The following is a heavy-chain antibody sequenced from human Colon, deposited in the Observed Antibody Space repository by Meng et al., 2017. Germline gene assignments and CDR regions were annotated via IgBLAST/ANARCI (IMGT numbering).Heavy chain of an antibody. Sequence: QPHLAHAGAERKMPVVSVNISSKASRYSFSRYAIHWVRQAPGQRLEWMGWINAGNGNTKYSQKFQGRVTITRDTSASTAYMELSSLTSEDTAVYYCTSPIYWGQGTLVTVSS. V-gene: IGHV1-3*01. CDR3: TSPIY. D-gene: IGHD3-9*01. CDR2: INAGNGNT. CDR1: RYSFSRYA. J-gene: IGHJ4*02.